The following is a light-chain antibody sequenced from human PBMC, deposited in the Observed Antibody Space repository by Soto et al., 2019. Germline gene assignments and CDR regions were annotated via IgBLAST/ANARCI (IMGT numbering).Light chain of an antibody. CDR1: SSDVGSYNR. CDR3: NSYTGSSTYV. Sequence: QSALTQPPSVSGSPGQSXAISCTGTSSDVGSYNRVSWYQQPPGAAPKLMIYEVSNRPSGVPDRFSGSKSGNTASLTISGLQAEDEADYYRNSYTGSSTYVFGTGTRSPS. CDR2: EVS. J-gene: IGLJ1*01. V-gene: IGLV2-18*02.